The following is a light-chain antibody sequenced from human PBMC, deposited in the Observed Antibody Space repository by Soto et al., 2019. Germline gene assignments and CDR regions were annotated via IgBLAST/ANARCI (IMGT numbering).Light chain of an antibody. CDR3: QQYNNWPIT. CDR1: QSVSSN. V-gene: IGKV3-15*01. CDR2: GAS. Sequence: EIVLTQSPATLSVWPWARGTLXVRASQSVSSNLAWYQQKPGQAPRLLIYGASTRATGIPVRFSGSGSGTEFTLTINSLQSEDFEIYYCQQYNNWPITFGQGTRLEIK. J-gene: IGKJ5*01.